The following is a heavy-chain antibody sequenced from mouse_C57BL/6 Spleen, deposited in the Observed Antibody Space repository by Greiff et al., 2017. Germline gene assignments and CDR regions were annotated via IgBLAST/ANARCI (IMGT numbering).Heavy chain of an antibody. CDR2: IWTGGGT. J-gene: IGHJ2*01. V-gene: IGHV2-9-1*01. CDR1: GFSLTSYA. Sequence: QVQLKQSGPGLVAPSQSLSITCTVSGFSLTSYAISWVRQPPGKGLEWLGVIWTGGGTNYNSALKSRLSISKDNSKSKVFLKMNSLQTDDTARYYCARMDYDYDAGGGLAYWGQGTTLTVSS. D-gene: IGHD2-4*01. CDR3: ARMDYDYDAGGGLAY.